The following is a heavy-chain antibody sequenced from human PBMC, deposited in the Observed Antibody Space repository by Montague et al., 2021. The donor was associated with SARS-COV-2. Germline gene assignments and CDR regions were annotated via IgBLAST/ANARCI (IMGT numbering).Heavy chain of an antibody. CDR3: ARDIGAIFDY. J-gene: IGHJ4*02. CDR2: ISYDGSNK. Sequence: SLRLSCAASGFTFSSYAMHWVRQAPGKGLEWVAVISYDGSNKYYVDSVKGRFTISRDNSKNTLYLQMNSLRAEDTAVYYCARDIGAIFDYWGQGTLVTASS. D-gene: IGHD1-26*01. V-gene: IGHV3-30*04. CDR1: GFTFSSYA.